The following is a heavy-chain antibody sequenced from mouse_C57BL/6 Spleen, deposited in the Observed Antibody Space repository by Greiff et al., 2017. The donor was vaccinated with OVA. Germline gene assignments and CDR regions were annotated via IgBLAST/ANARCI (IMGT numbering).Heavy chain of an antibody. D-gene: IGHD2-1*01. V-gene: IGHV5-17*01. J-gene: IGHJ3*01. CDR3: ARPVYYGNYGFAY. Sequence: DVKLVESGGGLVKPGGSLKLSCAASGFTFSDYGMHWVRQAPEKGLEWVAYISSGSSTIYYADTVKGRFTISRDNAKNTLFLQMTSLRSEDTAMYYCARPVYYGNYGFAYWGQGTLVTVSA. CDR2: ISSGSSTI. CDR1: GFTFSDYG.